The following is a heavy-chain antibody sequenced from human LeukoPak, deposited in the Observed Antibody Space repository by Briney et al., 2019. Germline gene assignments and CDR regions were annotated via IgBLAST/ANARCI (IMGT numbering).Heavy chain of an antibody. V-gene: IGHV4-30-4*02. D-gene: IGHD5-24*01. Sequence: PSETLSLTCTVSGASISSGDYYWSWIRQPPGMGLEWFGYISYTGSTYYNPSLKSRVTISVDRSKNQFSLEMTSVTAADTAVCYCARAYKMATYRGAFDIWGQGTMVTVSS. CDR1: GASISSGDYY. CDR3: ARAYKMATYRGAFDI. CDR2: ISYTGST. J-gene: IGHJ3*02.